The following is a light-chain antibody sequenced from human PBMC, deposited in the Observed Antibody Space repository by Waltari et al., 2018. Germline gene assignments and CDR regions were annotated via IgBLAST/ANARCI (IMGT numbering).Light chain of an antibody. CDR2: AAS. J-gene: IGKJ2*01. CDR1: QSISSY. Sequence: DIQMPQSPSSLSASVGDRVTITCRASQSISSYLNWYQQKPGRAPKLLIFAASSLQSGVPSRFSGSGSGTDFTLTISSLQPEDFATYHCQQSYSAPEYTFGQGTKLEIK. CDR3: QQSYSAPEYT. V-gene: IGKV1-39*01.